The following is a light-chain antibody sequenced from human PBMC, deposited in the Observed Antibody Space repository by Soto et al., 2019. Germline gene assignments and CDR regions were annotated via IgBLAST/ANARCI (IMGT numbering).Light chain of an antibody. CDR1: QSVDGY. V-gene: IGKV3D-15*01. Sequence: EVVMTQSPGTLSVSLGESATLSCRASQSVDGYLAWYQQKPGQAPRLLIYGASSRATGIPDRFSGDGSGTDFTLTISSLQSEDFAVYYCQQYNNWPRTFGQGTKVDI. J-gene: IGKJ1*01. CDR2: GAS. CDR3: QQYNNWPRT.